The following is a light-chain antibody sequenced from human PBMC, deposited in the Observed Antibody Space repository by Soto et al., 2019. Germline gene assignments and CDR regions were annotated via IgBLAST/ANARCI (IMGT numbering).Light chain of an antibody. CDR2: GNN. CDR1: SANIGAAYN. CDR3: QSYDSSLSGYV. V-gene: IGLV1-40*01. Sequence: QSVLTQPPSVSGAPGQRVTISCTGSSANIGAAYNVDWYQQLPGTAPKPLIYGNNNRPSGAPARFSGSKSGTSASLAIAGLQAEDEGDYYCQSYDSSLSGYVFGTGTKVTVL. J-gene: IGLJ1*01.